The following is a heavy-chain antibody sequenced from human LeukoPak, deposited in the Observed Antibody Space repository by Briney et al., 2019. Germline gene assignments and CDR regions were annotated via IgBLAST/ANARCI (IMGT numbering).Heavy chain of an antibody. CDR3: ARAPSGSYYVLFDY. CDR1: GFTFSDYY. D-gene: IGHD1-26*01. V-gene: IGHV3-11*04. CDR2: ISSSGSTI. J-gene: IGHJ4*02. Sequence: PGGSLRLSCAASGFTFSDYYMSWIRQAPGKGLEWVSYISSSGSTIYYADSVKGRFTTSRDNAKNSLYLQMNSLRAEDTAVYYCARAPSGSYYVLFDYWGQGTLVTVSS.